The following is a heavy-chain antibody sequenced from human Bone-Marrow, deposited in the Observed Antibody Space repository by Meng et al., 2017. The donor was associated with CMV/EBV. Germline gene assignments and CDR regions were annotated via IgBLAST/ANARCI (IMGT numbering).Heavy chain of an antibody. Sequence: SENLSLTCTVSGGSISSYYWSWIRQPPGKGLEWIGYIYYSGSTNYNPSLKRRVTISVDTSKNQFSLKLSSVTAADTAVYYCARVKGIAVVGFDYWGQGTLVTVSS. CDR3: ARVKGIAVVGFDY. V-gene: IGHV4-59*01. CDR1: GGSISSYY. J-gene: IGHJ4*02. CDR2: IYYSGST. D-gene: IGHD6-19*01.